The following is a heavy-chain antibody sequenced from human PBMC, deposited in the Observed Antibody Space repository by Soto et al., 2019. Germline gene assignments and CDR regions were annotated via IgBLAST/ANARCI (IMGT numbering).Heavy chain of an antibody. V-gene: IGHV4-34*01. CDR1: GGSFSGYY. J-gene: IGHJ4*02. CDR2: TNHSGST. Sequence: PSETLSLTCAVYGGSFSGYYWSWIRQPPGKGLEWIGETNHSGSTNYNPSLKSRVTISVDTSKNQFSLKLSSVSAADTAVYYCARDGSRYDFWSGPYYFDYWGQGTLVTVSS. D-gene: IGHD3-3*01. CDR3: ARDGSRYDFWSGPYYFDY.